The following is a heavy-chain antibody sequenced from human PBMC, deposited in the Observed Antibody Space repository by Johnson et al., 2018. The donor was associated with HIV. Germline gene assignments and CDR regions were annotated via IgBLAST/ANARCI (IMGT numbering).Heavy chain of an antibody. D-gene: IGHD3-16*02. CDR1: GFTFSSYA. Sequence: VPLVESGGGVVPPGRSLRLSCAASGFTFSSYAMHWVRQAPGKGLEWVAVISYDGSNKYYADSVKGRFTISRDNSKNTLYLQMNSLRAEDTAVYYCARESIEGLSDAFDIWGQGTMVTVSS. CDR2: ISYDGSNK. V-gene: IGHV3-30*04. CDR3: ARESIEGLSDAFDI. J-gene: IGHJ3*02.